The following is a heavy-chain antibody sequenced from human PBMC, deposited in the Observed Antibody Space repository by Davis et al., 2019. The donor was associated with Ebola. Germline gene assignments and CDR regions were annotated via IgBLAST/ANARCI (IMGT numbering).Heavy chain of an antibody. Sequence: PGGSLRLSCAASGFTFSSYAMHWVRQAPGKGLEWVAVISYDGSNKYYADSVKGRFTISRDNSKNTLYLQMNSLRAEDTAVYYCARNPERIVVVPAAPDYWGQGTLVTVSS. CDR1: GFTFSSYA. D-gene: IGHD2-2*01. V-gene: IGHV3-30-3*01. CDR2: ISYDGSNK. J-gene: IGHJ4*02. CDR3: ARNPERIVVVPAAPDY.